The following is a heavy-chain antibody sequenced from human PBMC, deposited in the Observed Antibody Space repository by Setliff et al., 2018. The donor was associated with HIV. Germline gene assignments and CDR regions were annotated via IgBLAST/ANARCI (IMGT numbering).Heavy chain of an antibody. J-gene: IGHJ5*02. CDR3: ARDMTNYYDRSGSFGWFAP. Sequence: PSETLSLTCSVSGGSISGSSYYWGWIRQPPGKGLEWIGSVYHSGSTYYNPSLKSRVTISVDKSKNQFSVKLRSVTAGDTAVYYCARDMTNYYDRSGSFGWFAPWGQGTPVTVSS. CDR2: VYHSGST. V-gene: IGHV4-39*07. D-gene: IGHD3-22*01. CDR1: GGSISGSSYY.